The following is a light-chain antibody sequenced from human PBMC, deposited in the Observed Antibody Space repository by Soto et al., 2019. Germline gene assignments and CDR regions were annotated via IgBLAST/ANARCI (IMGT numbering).Light chain of an antibody. Sequence: QSALTQPPSVSGAPGQRVTISCTGSSSNVGGGYDVHWYQHLPGTGPKLLIYANNNRPAGAPDRFSGSKSGTSASLAITGLQAEDEADYYCQAYDNSLSGYVFGTGTKV. CDR1: SSNVGGGYD. J-gene: IGLJ1*01. CDR3: QAYDNSLSGYV. CDR2: ANN. V-gene: IGLV1-40*01.